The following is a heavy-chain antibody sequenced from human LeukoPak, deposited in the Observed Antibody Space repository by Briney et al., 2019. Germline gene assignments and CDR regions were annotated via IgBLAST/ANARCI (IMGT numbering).Heavy chain of an antibody. CDR2: IYHSGST. Sequence: SETLSLTCTASGYSISSGYYWGWIRQPPGKGLEWVGSIYHSGSTYYNPSLKSRVTISVDTSKNQFSLKLSSVTAADTAVYYCARESNYHGSGTGWFDPWGQGTLVTVSS. CDR1: GYSISSGYY. V-gene: IGHV4-38-2*02. CDR3: ARESNYHGSGTGWFDP. J-gene: IGHJ5*02. D-gene: IGHD3-10*01.